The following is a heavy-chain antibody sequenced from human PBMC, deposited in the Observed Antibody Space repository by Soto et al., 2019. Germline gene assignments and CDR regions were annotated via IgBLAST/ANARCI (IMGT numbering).Heavy chain of an antibody. CDR3: ATWCLPYGSGSFRYRYYYYGMDV. Sequence: QVQLVQSGAEVKKPGASVKVSCKVSGYTLTELSMHWVRQAPGKGLEWMGGFDSDDGETIYAQKFQGRVTMTEDTSTDTADMELSSLRSEDTGVYYCATWCLPYGSGSFRYRYYYYGMDVWGQGTTVTVSS. V-gene: IGHV1-24*01. D-gene: IGHD3-10*01. CDR2: FDSDDGET. CDR1: GYTLTELS. J-gene: IGHJ6*02.